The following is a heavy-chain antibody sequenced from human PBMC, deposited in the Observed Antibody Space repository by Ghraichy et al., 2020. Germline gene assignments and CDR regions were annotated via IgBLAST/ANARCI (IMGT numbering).Heavy chain of an antibody. D-gene: IGHD6-19*01. CDR1: GFTSSSNA. CDR2: ISGPATTT. Sequence: GGSLRLSCAASGFTSSSNAMNWVRQAPGKGLEWVSVISGPATTTYYADSVKGRFTISRDNSKNTLHLQMNNLRAEDTAIYYCAKADSSGLGAFDHWGQGTLVTVSS. CDR3: AKADSSGLGAFDH. V-gene: IGHV3-23*01. J-gene: IGHJ4*02.